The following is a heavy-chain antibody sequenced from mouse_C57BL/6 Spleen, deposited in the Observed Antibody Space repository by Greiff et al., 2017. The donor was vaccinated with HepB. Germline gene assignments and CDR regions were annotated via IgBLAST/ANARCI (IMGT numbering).Heavy chain of an antibody. Sequence: EVHLVESGGGLVKPGGSLKLSCAASGFTFSSYAMSWVRQTPEKRLEWVATISDGGSYTYYPDNVKGRFTISRDNAKNNLYLQMSHLKSEDTAMYYCARSSYDYDKGAWFAYWGQGTLVTVSA. D-gene: IGHD2-4*01. J-gene: IGHJ3*01. CDR2: ISDGGSYT. CDR3: ARSSYDYDKGAWFAY. CDR1: GFTFSSYA. V-gene: IGHV5-4*01.